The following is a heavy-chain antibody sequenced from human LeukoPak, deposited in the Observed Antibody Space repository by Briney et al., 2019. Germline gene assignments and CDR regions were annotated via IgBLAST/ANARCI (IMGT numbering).Heavy chain of an antibody. CDR3: AKDLPAAYFDY. CDR2: VRSDGGIK. V-gene: IGHV3-30*02. CDR1: GFSFSNYG. Sequence: PGGSLRLSCAASGFSFSNYGMHWVRQAPGKGLEWVAFVRSDGGIKYYADSVKGRFTISRDNSRTTVYLQMNSLRAEDTAVYHCAKDLPAAYFDYWGQGTLVTFPS. D-gene: IGHD2-2*01. J-gene: IGHJ4*02.